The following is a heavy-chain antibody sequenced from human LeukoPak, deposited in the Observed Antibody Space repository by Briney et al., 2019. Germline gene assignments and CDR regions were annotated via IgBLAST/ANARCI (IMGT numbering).Heavy chain of an antibody. CDR3: ASRLSSGWFRNY. J-gene: IGHJ4*02. CDR2: IYYSGST. CDR1: GGSISSSSYY. D-gene: IGHD6-19*01. V-gene: IGHV4-39*07. Sequence: SETLSLTCTVSGGSISSSSYYWGWIRQPPGKGLEWIGSIYYSGSTYYNPSLKSRVTISVDTSKNQFSLKLSSVTAADTAVYYCASRLSSGWFRNYWGQGTLVTISS.